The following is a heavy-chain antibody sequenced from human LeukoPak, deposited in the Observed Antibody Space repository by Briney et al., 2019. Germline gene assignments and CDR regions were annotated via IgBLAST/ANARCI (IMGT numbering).Heavy chain of an antibody. CDR1: GFTFSSYA. Sequence: GGSLRLSCAASGFTFSSYAMSWVRQAPGKGLEWVSAISGSGGSTYYADSVKGRFTISRDNSKNTLYLQMDSLRAEDTAVYYCAKGGTFRTAFDIWGQGTMVTVSS. CDR2: ISGSGGST. CDR3: AKGGTFRTAFDI. J-gene: IGHJ3*02. V-gene: IGHV3-23*01. D-gene: IGHD2-2*01.